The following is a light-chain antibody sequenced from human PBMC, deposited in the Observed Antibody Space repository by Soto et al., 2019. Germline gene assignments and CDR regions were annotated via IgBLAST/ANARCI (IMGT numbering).Light chain of an antibody. V-gene: IGKV3D-15*01. CDR2: GAS. Sequence: EIVLTQSPGTLSLSPGEGATLSCRASQSISSNFLAWYQQKRGQAPRLLIHGASNRATGIPDRFSGSGSGTDFTLTISSLQSEDFAVYYCQQYKNWPRTFGQGTKVDIK. CDR1: QSISSNF. J-gene: IGKJ1*01. CDR3: QQYKNWPRT.